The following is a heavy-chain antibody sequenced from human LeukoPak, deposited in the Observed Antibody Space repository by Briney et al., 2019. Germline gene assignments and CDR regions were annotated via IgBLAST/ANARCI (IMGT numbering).Heavy chain of an antibody. CDR1: GFTFSSYS. J-gene: IGHJ4*02. V-gene: IGHV3-21*01. CDR2: ISSSSSYI. Sequence: PGGSLRLSCAASGFTFSSYSMNWVRQAPGKGLEWVSSISSSSSYIYYADSVKGRFTIPRDNAKNSLYLQMNSLRAEDTAVYYCASSSYDSSGYYFRWGQGTLVTVSS. D-gene: IGHD3-22*01. CDR3: ASSSYDSSGYYFR.